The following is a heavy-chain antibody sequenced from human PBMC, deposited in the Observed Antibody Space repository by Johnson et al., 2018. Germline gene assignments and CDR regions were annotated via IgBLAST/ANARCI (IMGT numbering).Heavy chain of an antibody. CDR1: GYRFTSYY. V-gene: IGHV1-46*01. J-gene: IGHJ3*02. CDR3: ARDGETSMFTAFNI. CDR2: INPSGGST. Sequence: VQLVESGTEVKRPGASVRLSCKASGYRFTSYYMHWVRQAPGQGLEWLGLINPSGGSTSYAQKFQGRVAMTRDTSTSTVYMEVGSLRSEDTAMYYCARDGETSMFTAFNIWGQGTKVTVSS. D-gene: IGHD3-10*02.